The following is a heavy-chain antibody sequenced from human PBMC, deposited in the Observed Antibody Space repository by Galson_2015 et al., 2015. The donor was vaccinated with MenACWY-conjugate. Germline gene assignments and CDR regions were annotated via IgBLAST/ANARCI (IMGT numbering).Heavy chain of an antibody. J-gene: IGHJ6*02. Sequence: SLRLSCAASGFNLNFYALNWVRQAPGKGLEWISFISLSGSTVHYADSVKGRFTISRGHAKKSLFLQMSSLRDEDTAVYFCARRQRIITYAVDGGVDGMDVWGQGTTVIVSS. CDR3: ARRQRIITYAVDGGVDGMDV. D-gene: IGHD3-16*01. CDR1: GFNLNFYA. CDR2: ISLSGSTV. V-gene: IGHV3-48*02.